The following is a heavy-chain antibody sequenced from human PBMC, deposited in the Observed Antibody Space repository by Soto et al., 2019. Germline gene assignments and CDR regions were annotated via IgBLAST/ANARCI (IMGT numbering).Heavy chain of an antibody. V-gene: IGHV3-23*01. CDR2: ISDSGTST. CDR1: GFIFSRSA. D-gene: IGHD1-1*01. Sequence: EVQLLESGGDLVQPGGSLRLSCAASGFIFSRSAMSWGRQAPGKGLDWVSTISDSGTSTFYEDSGRGRFTISRDNSKNTLFLQMNSLRVEDAAIYYCAYKTGFAYCGQGSLVTVSS. CDR3: AYKTGFAY. J-gene: IGHJ4*02.